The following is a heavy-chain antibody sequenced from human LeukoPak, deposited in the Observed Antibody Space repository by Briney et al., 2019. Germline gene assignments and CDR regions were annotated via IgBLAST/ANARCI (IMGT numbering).Heavy chain of an antibody. D-gene: IGHD4-23*01. V-gene: IGHV3-33*01. Sequence: GGSLRLSCAASGFPFSGYGMHWVRQAPGKGLEWVAVAYGDGSSQYYADSVKGRFSISKDISKNTLSLQMNSLRAEDTAVYSCATGGNFYYSHWGQGTLVTVSS. J-gene: IGHJ1*01. CDR1: GFPFSGYG. CDR3: ATGGNFYYSH. CDR2: AYGDGSSQ.